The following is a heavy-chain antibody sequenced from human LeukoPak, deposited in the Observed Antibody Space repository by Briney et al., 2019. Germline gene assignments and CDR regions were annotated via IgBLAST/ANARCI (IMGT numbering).Heavy chain of an antibody. CDR2: IYYSGSTYYNPT. J-gene: IGHJ4*02. CDR3: ASGPYPAAGTDHQFDY. CDR1: GASISSYY. D-gene: IGHD6-13*01. Sequence: SETLSLTCTVSGASISSYYWSWIRQPPGKGLEWIGYIYYSGSTYYNPTHYNPSLKSRVTISVDTSKDHFSLKLSSVTAAGTAVYYCASGPYPAAGTDHQFDYWGPGTLVTVSS. V-gene: IGHV4-59*01.